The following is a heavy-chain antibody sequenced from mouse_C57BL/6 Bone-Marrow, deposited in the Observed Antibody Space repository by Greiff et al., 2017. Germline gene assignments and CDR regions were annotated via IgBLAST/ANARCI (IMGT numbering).Heavy chain of an antibody. CDR3: ARPSYYYGSSYPFAY. J-gene: IGHJ3*01. CDR2: FHPYNDDT. V-gene: IGHV1-47*01. D-gene: IGHD1-1*01. Sequence: QVQLQQSGAELVKPGASVKMSCKASGYTFTTYPIEWMKQNHGKSLEWIGNFHPYNDDTKYNEKFKGKATLTVEKSSSTVYLELSRLTSADSAVYYCARPSYYYGSSYPFAYWGQGTLVTVSA. CDR1: GYTFTTYP.